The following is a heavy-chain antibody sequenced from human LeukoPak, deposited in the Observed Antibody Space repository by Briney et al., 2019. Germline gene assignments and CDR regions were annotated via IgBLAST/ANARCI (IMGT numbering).Heavy chain of an antibody. CDR2: TYYQSKWKY. Sequence: SQTLSLTCDISGDSVSSKSATWNWIRQSPSRGLEWLGRTYYQSKWKYGYGVSVKSRITINPDTSKNQFSLHLNSVTPEDTAVYYCARGVTVTGYYFDYWGQGTLVTVSS. CDR1: GDSVSSKSAT. CDR3: ARGVTVTGYYFDY. V-gene: IGHV6-1*01. J-gene: IGHJ4*02. D-gene: IGHD3-9*01.